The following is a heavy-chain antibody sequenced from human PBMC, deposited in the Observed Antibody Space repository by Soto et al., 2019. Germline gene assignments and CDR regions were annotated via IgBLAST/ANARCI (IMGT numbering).Heavy chain of an antibody. V-gene: IGHV4-34*01. Sequence: SETLSLTCAVYGGSFSGYYWSWIRQPPGKGLEWIGEINYSGSTYYNPSLKSRVTISVDTSKNQFSLKLSSVTAADTAVYYCARDLRFLALYYYGMDVWGQGTTVNVSS. CDR2: INYSGST. D-gene: IGHD3-3*01. CDR1: GGSFSGYY. J-gene: IGHJ6*02. CDR3: ARDLRFLALYYYGMDV.